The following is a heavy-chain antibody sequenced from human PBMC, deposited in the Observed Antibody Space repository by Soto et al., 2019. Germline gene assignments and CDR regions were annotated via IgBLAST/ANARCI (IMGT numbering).Heavy chain of an antibody. CDR3: ARDLDARAVAGTVVDY. D-gene: IGHD6-19*01. Sequence: GASVKVSCKASGYTFTSYGISWVRQAPGQGLEWMGWISAYNGNTNYAQKLQGRVTMTTDTSTSTAYLELRSLRSDDTAVYYCARDLDARAVAGTVVDYWGQGPLVTVSS. CDR1: GYTFTSYG. V-gene: IGHV1-18*01. J-gene: IGHJ4*02. CDR2: ISAYNGNT.